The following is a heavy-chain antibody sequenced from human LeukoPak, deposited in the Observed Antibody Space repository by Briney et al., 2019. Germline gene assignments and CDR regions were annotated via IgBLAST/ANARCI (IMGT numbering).Heavy chain of an antibody. CDR3: AKDSPSVTATPHDY. Sequence: GGSLRLSCAASGVTFSDYAMSWVRQAPGKGVDWVSTISSYGGSTYYADSVKGRFTISRDNSKNTLYLQMNSLRAEDTAVYFCAKDSPSVTATPHDYWGQGALVTVSS. V-gene: IGHV3-23*01. CDR1: GVTFSDYA. CDR2: ISSYGGST. J-gene: IGHJ4*02. D-gene: IGHD2-21*02.